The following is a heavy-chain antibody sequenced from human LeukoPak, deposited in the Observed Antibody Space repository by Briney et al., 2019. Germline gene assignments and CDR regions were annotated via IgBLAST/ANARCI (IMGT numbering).Heavy chain of an antibody. CDR1: GFTFSRYA. CDR2: FGTRSTSI. Sequence: GGSLRLSCAASGFTFSRYAMSWVRQAPGKGLEWVSSFGTRSTSIYHAGSVKGRFAISRDNAKNSLYLQMNSLRAEDTALYYCAREVSEGFDFWGQGTLVTVSS. J-gene: IGHJ4*02. V-gene: IGHV3-21*01. D-gene: IGHD3-22*01. CDR3: AREVSEGFDF.